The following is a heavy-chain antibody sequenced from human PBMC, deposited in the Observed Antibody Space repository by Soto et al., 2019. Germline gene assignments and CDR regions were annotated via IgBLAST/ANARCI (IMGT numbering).Heavy chain of an antibody. CDR3: ARHGGYFFDY. CDR1: SGSFSGHY. J-gene: IGHJ4*02. V-gene: IGHV4-34*01. Sequence: QVQLQQWGAGLLKPSETLSLTCAVYSGSFSGHYWSWIRQPPGKDLEWIGEIYHGLSIVYNPSLKSRVTISGDSSKNQISLKLSSVTAADTAVYYCARHGGYFFDYWGQGTLVTVSS. CDR2: IYHGLSI. D-gene: IGHD3-16*01.